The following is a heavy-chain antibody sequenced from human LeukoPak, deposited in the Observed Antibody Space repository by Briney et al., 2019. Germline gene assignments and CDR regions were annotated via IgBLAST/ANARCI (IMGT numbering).Heavy chain of an antibody. D-gene: IGHD3-22*01. J-gene: IGHJ4*02. CDR1: GGTFSSYA. CDR3: ARGGYYDSSGYFDY. CDR2: IIPIFGTA. Sequence: GASVNVSCKASGGTFSSYAISWVRQAPGQGLEWMGGIIPIFGTANYAQKFQGRVTITADESTSTAYMELSSLRSEDTAVYYCARGGYYDSSGYFDYWGREPWSPSPQ. V-gene: IGHV1-69*13.